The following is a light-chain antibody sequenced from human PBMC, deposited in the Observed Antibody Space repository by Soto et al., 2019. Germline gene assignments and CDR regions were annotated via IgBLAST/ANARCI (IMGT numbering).Light chain of an antibody. CDR1: SSDVGGYNY. CDR3: SSYTSSSFYV. Sequence: ALTQPASVSGSPGQSITISCTGTSSDVGGYNYVSWYQQHPGKAPKLMIYEVSNRPSGVSNRFSGSKSGNTASLTISGLQAEDEADYYCSSYTSSSFYVFGTGTKVTVL. V-gene: IGLV2-14*01. CDR2: EVS. J-gene: IGLJ1*01.